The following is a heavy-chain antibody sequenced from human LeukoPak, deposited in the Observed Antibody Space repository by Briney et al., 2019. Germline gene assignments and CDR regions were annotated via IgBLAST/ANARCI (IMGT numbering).Heavy chain of an antibody. J-gene: IGHJ4*02. CDR1: GFTFSGYW. Sequence: PGGSLRLSCTASGFTFSGYWMSWVRQAPGKGLEWVANIKQDGSDKYYLTSVRGRFTISRDNAKNSLFLQMNSLRVEDTAVYYCARGGGHLDCWGQGTLVTVSS. V-gene: IGHV3-7*03. CDR2: IKQDGSDK. CDR3: ARGGGHLDC. D-gene: IGHD4-23*01.